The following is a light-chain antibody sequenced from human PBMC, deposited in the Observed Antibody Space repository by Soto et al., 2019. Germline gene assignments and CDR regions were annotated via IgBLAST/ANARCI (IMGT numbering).Light chain of an antibody. Sequence: EIVLTQSPAALSLSPGERATLSCRASQSVDSHLAWYQQKPGQAPRLLIYGTSKRAPGTPARFSGSGSGTDFVLTISSLEPEDVAVYYCQERAKWPQSTFGQGTKLEI. V-gene: IGKV3-11*01. J-gene: IGKJ2*02. CDR1: QSVDSH. CDR2: GTS. CDR3: QERAKWPQST.